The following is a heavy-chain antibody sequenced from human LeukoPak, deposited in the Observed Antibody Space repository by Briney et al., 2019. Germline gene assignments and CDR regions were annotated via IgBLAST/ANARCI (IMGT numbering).Heavy chain of an antibody. D-gene: IGHD3-10*01. J-gene: IGHJ4*02. CDR2: IYTTGTT. CDR3: ARTLWQYYFDY. V-gene: IGHV4-4*07. CDR1: GGSISSSY. Sequence: SETLSLTCTVSGGSISSSYWSWIRQPAGKGLEWTGLIYTTGTTNYNPSLKSRVSLSLDTSKNQFSLKLRSVTAADTAVYFCARTLWQYYFDYWGQGTLVTVSS.